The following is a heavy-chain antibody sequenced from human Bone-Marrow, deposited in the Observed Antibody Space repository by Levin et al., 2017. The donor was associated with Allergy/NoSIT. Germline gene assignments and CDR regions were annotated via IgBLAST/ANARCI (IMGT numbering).Heavy chain of an antibody. V-gene: IGHV3-48*03. CDR1: GFTISSYE. J-gene: IGHJ3*01. Sequence: PGGSLRLSCAASGFTISSYEMHWVRQAPGKGLEWVSYISSGGSTIYYADSVKGRFTISTDNANNSLYLQMNSLRAEDTAVYYCARDPTIFGVVRDALDLWGQGTLVTVSS. CDR2: ISSGGSTI. CDR3: ARDPTIFGVVRDALDL. D-gene: IGHD3-3*01.